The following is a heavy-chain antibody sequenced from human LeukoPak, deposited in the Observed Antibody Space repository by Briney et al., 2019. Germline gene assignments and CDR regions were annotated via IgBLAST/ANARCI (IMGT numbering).Heavy chain of an antibody. CDR2: INHSGST. CDR3: ASRYCSSTSCYSFDY. J-gene: IGHJ4*02. Sequence: SETLSLTCAVYGGSFSGYYWSWIRQPPGKGLEWIGEINHSGSTNYNPSLKSRVTISVDTSKNQFSLKLSSVTAADTAVYYCASRYCSSTSCYSFDYWGQGTLVTVSS. CDR1: GGSFSGYY. V-gene: IGHV4-34*01. D-gene: IGHD2-2*02.